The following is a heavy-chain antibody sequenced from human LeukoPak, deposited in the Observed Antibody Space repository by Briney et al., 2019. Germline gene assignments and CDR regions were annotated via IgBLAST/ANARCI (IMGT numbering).Heavy chain of an antibody. CDR1: GGSISSPSYS. CDR2: ISHTGGT. D-gene: IGHD3-22*01. Sequence: PSETLSLTCTVSGGSISSPSYSWSWIRQSAGKCLEWIGYISHTGGTLDNPSLTSRVTMSLDRSRSQFSLRLRSVTAADTAVYYCARGAQFYYDTSGYFDYWGQGILVTVSS. CDR3: ARGAQFYYDTSGYFDY. V-gene: IGHV4-30-2*06. J-gene: IGHJ4*02.